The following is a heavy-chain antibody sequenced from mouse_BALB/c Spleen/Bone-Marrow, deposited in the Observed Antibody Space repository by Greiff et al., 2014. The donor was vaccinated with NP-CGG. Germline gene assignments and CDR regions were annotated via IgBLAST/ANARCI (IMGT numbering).Heavy chain of an antibody. V-gene: IGHV7-3*02. CDR3: ARDRHYGNYYWYFDV. Sequence: VMLVESGGGLVQPGGSLRLSCATSGFTFTDYYMSWVRQPPGKALEWLGFIRNKANGYTTEYSASVKGRFTISRDNSQSILYLQMNTLRAEDSATYYCARDRHYGNYYWYFDVWGAGTTVTVSS. J-gene: IGHJ1*01. CDR2: IRNKANGYTT. D-gene: IGHD2-1*01. CDR1: GFTFTDYY.